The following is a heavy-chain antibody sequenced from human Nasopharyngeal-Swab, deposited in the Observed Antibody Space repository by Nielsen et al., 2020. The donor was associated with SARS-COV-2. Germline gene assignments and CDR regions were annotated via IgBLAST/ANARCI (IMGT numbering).Heavy chain of an antibody. CDR3: ARAYYDSEVSGYYYYYMDV. Sequence: LKISCAASGFPFSDYYMSWIRQAPGKGLEWVSYISSSSSYTNYADSVKGRFTISRDNAKNSLYLQMNSLRAEDTAVYYCARAYYDSEVSGYYYYYMDVWGKGTTVTVSS. CDR2: ISSSSSYT. CDR1: GFPFSDYY. J-gene: IGHJ6*03. V-gene: IGHV3-11*06. D-gene: IGHD3-22*01.